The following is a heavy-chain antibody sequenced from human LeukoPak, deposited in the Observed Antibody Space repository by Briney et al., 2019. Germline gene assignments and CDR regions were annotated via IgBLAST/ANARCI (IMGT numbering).Heavy chain of an antibody. V-gene: IGHV3-15*07. Sequence: GVSLRLSCAASGFTFSNAYMNWVRQAPGKGLEWVGRIKPKTDGETTEYAAPVKGRFSISRDDSKNMLYLQMNSLKTEDTAVYYCITPLPYSAQGGQGTLVTVSS. D-gene: IGHD2-21*01. CDR3: ITPLPYSAQ. CDR2: IKPKTDGETT. J-gene: IGHJ4*02. CDR1: GFTFSNAY.